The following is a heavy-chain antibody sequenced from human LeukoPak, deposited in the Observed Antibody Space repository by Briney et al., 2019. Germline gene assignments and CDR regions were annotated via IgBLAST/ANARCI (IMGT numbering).Heavy chain of an antibody. Sequence: PSETLSLTCTVSGGSFSSYYWSWIRQPAGKGLEWIGRIYTSGSTNYNPSLKSRVTMSVDTSKNQFSLKLSSVTAADTAVYYCARLRLRYYYYGMDVWGQGTTVTVSS. D-gene: IGHD2-15*01. CDR3: ARLRLRYYYYGMDV. CDR1: GGSFSSYY. J-gene: IGHJ6*02. CDR2: IYTSGST. V-gene: IGHV4-4*07.